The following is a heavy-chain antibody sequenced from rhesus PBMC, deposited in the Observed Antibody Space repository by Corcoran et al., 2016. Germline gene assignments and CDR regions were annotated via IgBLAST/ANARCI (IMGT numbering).Heavy chain of an antibody. D-gene: IGHD6-31*01. CDR3: ARGVAAAGTLNDDAIDF. V-gene: IGHV4S7*01. CDR2: IYVGSGST. Sequence: QVQLQESGPGVVKPSETLSLTCAVSGGSISGYYLWSWIRQPPGNGLEWLGYIYVGSGSTSYNPSLNSRVIFSIDSSKNQFSLKLSSVTAADTAVYYCARGVAAAGTLNDDAIDFWGQGLRVTVSS. J-gene: IGHJ3*01. CDR1: GGSISGYYL.